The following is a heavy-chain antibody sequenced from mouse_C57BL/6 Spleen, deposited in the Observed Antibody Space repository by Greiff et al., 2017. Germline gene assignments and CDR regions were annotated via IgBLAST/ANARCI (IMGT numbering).Heavy chain of an antibody. CDR2: IYPGDGDT. CDR3: ATYYSNYDYFDH. Sequence: QVQLQQSGAELVKPGASVKISCKASGYAFSSYWMNWVKQRPGKGLEWIGQIYPGDGDTNYNGKFKGKATLTADKSSSTAYMQLSSLTSEDSAVYFCATYYSNYDYFDHWGQGTTLTVSS. CDR1: GYAFSSYW. V-gene: IGHV1-80*01. J-gene: IGHJ2*01. D-gene: IGHD2-5*01.